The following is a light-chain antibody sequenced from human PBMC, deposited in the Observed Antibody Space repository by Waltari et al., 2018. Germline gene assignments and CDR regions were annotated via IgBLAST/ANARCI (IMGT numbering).Light chain of an antibody. J-gene: IGKJ1*01. CDR2: GAS. V-gene: IGKV3-15*01. CDR1: QLVSSN. CDR3: QQYYSNPAT. Sequence: EIVMTQSPATLSVSPGERATLPCRASQLVSSNLAWYQQKPGQAPRLLIYGASTRATGIPARFSGSGSGTEFTLTISSLQSEDFAIYYCQQYYSNPATFGQGTKVEIK.